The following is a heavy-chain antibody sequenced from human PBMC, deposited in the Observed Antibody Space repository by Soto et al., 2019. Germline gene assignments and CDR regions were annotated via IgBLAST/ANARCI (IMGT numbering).Heavy chain of an antibody. Sequence: SETLSLTCTVPGGSISDYYWNWIRQPPGKGLEWIGSIFYSGSPTYNPSLKSRVTISVDTSKNHVSLRLSSVTAADTAMYYCASAGYSSGPLWFWGQGILVTVSS. J-gene: IGHJ4*02. CDR2: IFYSGSP. CDR3: ASAGYSSGPLWF. CDR1: GGSISDYY. D-gene: IGHD6-19*01. V-gene: IGHV4-59*01.